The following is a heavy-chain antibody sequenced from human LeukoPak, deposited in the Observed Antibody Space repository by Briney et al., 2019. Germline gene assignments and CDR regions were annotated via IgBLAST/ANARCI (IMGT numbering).Heavy chain of an antibody. J-gene: IGHJ4*02. CDR3: ARDVYYYDSSGRYYFDY. Sequence: PSETLSLTCTVSSGSINSYYWNWIRQPPGKGLEWIGRIYSSGSTNYSPSLKSRVTISVDTSKNQFSLKLSSVTAADTAVYYCARDVYYYDSSGRYYFDYWGQGTLVTVSS. CDR1: SGSINSYY. D-gene: IGHD3-22*01. CDR2: IYSSGST. V-gene: IGHV4-59*12.